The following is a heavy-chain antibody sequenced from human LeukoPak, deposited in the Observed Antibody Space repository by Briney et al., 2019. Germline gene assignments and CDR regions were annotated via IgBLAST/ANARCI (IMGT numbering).Heavy chain of an antibody. V-gene: IGHV3-30*19. CDR2: ISFDGSEK. D-gene: IGHD2-2*01. J-gene: IGHJ4*02. CDR1: GFIFSSYG. Sequence: GGSLRLSCVTSGFIFSSYGFHWVRQAPGKGLEWVAVISFDGSEKYYADSAKGRFSISTDYSRNTLYLEMNSLRADDTAVYYCVRSQLQYCTTTSCCVFDSWGQGTLVTVSS. CDR3: VRSQLQYCTTTSCCVFDS.